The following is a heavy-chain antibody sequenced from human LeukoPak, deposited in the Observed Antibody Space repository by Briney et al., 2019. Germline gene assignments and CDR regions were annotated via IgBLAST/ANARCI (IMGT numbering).Heavy chain of an antibody. CDR2: IKQDGSEK. CDR1: GFTYSTYW. CDR3: SRAEWSNWYFDL. Sequence: PGGSLRLSCAASGFTYSTYWMNWVRQAPGKALEWVANIKQDGSEKYYVDSVKGRFTLSRDSAKNSLYLQMNSLRAEDTAVYCCSRAEWSNWYFDLWGRGTLVTVSS. V-gene: IGHV3-7*03. D-gene: IGHD3-3*01. J-gene: IGHJ2*01.